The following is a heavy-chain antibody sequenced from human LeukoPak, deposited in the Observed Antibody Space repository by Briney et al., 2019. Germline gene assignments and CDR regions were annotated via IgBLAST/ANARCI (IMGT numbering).Heavy chain of an antibody. CDR3: ARFFRDRTVTPLYYFDY. V-gene: IGHV3-11*01. D-gene: IGHD4-17*01. Sequence: GGSLRLSCAASGFTFSDYYMSWIRQAPGKGLEWVSYISSSGSTIYYADSVKGRFTISRDNAKNSLYLQMDSLRAEDTAVYYCARFFRDRTVTPLYYFDYWGQGTLVTVSS. CDR2: ISSSGSTI. J-gene: IGHJ4*02. CDR1: GFTFSDYY.